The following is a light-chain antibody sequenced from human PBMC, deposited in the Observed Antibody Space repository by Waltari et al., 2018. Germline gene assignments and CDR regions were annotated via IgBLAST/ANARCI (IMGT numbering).Light chain of an antibody. Sequence: EIVMTQSPATLSVSPGERATLSCTARQIVSSTLAWYQDNPGQAPRLLIYGASTRATGIPARFSGSGSGTEFTLTISSLQSEDFAVYYCQQYNNWPLTFGQGTKVEIK. CDR2: GAS. CDR3: QQYNNWPLT. CDR1: QIVSST. J-gene: IGKJ1*01. V-gene: IGKV3-15*01.